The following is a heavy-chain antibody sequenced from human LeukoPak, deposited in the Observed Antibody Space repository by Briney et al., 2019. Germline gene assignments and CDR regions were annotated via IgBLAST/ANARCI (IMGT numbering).Heavy chain of an antibody. D-gene: IGHD3-16*02. V-gene: IGHV3-7*03. CDR2: IKQDGSEK. J-gene: IGHJ4*02. Sequence: GGSLRLSCAASGFTFSSYWMSWVRQAPGKGLEWVANIKQDGSEKYYVDSVKGRFTISRDNAKNSLYLQMNSLRAEDTAVYYCARKLGKGGYVWGSYRYYFDYWGQGTLVTVSS. CDR1: GFTFSSYW. CDR3: ARKLGKGGYVWGSYRYYFDY.